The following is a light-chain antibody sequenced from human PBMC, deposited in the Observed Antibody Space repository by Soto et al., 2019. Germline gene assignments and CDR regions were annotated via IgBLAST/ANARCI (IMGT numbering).Light chain of an antibody. Sequence: EIVLTQSPATLSLFPGERATLSCRASQSVSTYLAWFQQKPGQAPRLLIHDATNRATGIPPRFSGSGSGTEFTLTISSLEPEDFAVYYCQQRAHWPPRTFGQGTKV. V-gene: IGKV3-11*01. CDR2: DAT. J-gene: IGKJ1*01. CDR1: QSVSTY. CDR3: QQRAHWPPRT.